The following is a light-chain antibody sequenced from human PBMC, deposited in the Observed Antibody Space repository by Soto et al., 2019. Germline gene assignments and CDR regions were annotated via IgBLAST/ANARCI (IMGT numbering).Light chain of an antibody. CDR1: QSVSSY. J-gene: IGKJ2*01. Sequence: EIVLTQSPATLSLSPGERATLFCRASQSVSSYFAWYQQKPGKAPNLLIYDASNRATGIPARFSGSRSGTDFTLTVSSLEPEDFATYYCQQYYSFPYTCGQGTKVDIK. CDR2: DAS. CDR3: QQYYSFPYT. V-gene: IGKV3-11*01.